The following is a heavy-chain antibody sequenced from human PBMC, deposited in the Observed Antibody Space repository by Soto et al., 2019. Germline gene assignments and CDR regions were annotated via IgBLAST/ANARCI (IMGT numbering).Heavy chain of an antibody. CDR2: IYYSGST. V-gene: IGHV4-59*01. D-gene: IGHD6-13*01. Sequence: QVQLQESGPGLVKPSETLSLTCTVSGGSISSYYWSWIRQPPGKGLEWIGYIYYSGSTNYNPSRKSRVTISVDTSKNQFSLKLSSVTAADTAVYYCAREGVSSSWYNYYAMDVWGQGTTVTVSS. CDR1: GGSISSYY. J-gene: IGHJ6*02. CDR3: AREGVSSSWYNYYAMDV.